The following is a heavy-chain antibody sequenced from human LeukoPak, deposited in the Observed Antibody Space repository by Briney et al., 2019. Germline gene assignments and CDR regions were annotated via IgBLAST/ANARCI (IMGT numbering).Heavy chain of an antibody. Sequence: GGSLRLSCAASGFTFSNYAMNWVRQAPGKGLEWVSLNSGSGVNTYYADSVKGRFTISRDTSKNTVSLQMNSLRGEDTAVYYCAKDVRVGGGGMDVWGQGTPVTVSS. D-gene: IGHD1-26*01. CDR3: AKDVRVGGGGMDV. V-gene: IGHV3-23*01. CDR1: GFTFSNYA. CDR2: NSGSGVNT. J-gene: IGHJ6*02.